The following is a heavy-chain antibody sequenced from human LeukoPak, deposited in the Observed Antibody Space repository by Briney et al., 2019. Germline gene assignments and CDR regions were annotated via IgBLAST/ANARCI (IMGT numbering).Heavy chain of an antibody. V-gene: IGHV3-23*01. CDR2: ISGSGGST. CDR1: GFTFSSYA. CDR3: ARFVGYCLDY. J-gene: IGHJ4*02. Sequence: SGGSLRLSCAASGFTFSSYAMSWVRQAPGKGLEWVSAISGSGGSTYYADSVKGRFTISRDNPKNTLYLQMGSLRAEDMAVYYCARFVGYCLDYWGQGTLVTVSS. D-gene: IGHD1-26*01.